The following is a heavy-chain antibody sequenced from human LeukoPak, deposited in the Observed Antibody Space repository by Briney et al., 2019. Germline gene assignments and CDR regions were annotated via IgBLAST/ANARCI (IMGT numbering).Heavy chain of an antibody. Sequence: PGGSLRLSCAASGFTFSSYAMSWVRQAPGKGLEWVSAISGSGGSTYYADSVKGRFTISRDNSKNTLYLQMNSLRAEDTAVYYCAKGPYYDSSGPSGYWGQGTLVTVSS. J-gene: IGHJ4*02. V-gene: IGHV3-23*01. CDR1: GFTFSSYA. CDR3: AKGPYYDSSGPSGY. D-gene: IGHD3-22*01. CDR2: ISGSGGST.